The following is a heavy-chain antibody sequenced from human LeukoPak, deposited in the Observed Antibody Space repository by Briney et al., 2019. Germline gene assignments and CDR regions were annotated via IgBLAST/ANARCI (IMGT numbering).Heavy chain of an antibody. CDR3: TTASKSGTYSRGY. V-gene: IGHV3-15*01. CDR2: VKSKTDGGTT. Sequence: GGSLRLSCAASGFTFSNDWMNWVRQAPGKGLEWVGRVKSKTDGGTTDYAAPVKGRFTISRDDSKNTLYLQMNSLKTEDTAVYYCTTASKSGTYSRGYWGQGTLVTVSS. D-gene: IGHD1-26*01. CDR1: GFTFSNDW. J-gene: IGHJ4*02.